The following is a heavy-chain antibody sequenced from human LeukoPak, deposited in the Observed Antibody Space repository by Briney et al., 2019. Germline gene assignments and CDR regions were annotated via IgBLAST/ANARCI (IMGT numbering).Heavy chain of an antibody. D-gene: IGHD3-3*02. CDR2: IYYSGST. Sequence: SETLSLTCTVSGGSISSYYWSWIRQPPGKGLEWIGYIYYSGSTNYNPSLKSRVTISVDTSKNQFSLKLSSVTAADKAVYYCARGGGIRSAFDIWGQGTMVTVSS. CDR1: GGSISSYY. CDR3: ARGGGIRSAFDI. V-gene: IGHV4-59*01. J-gene: IGHJ3*02.